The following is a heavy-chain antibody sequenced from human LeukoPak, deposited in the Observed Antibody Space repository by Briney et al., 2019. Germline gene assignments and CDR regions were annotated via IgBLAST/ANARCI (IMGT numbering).Heavy chain of an antibody. J-gene: IGHJ4*02. CDR2: INWNGGST. V-gene: IGHV3-20*04. CDR1: GFTFDDYG. CDR3: AKDIDGYSYGFFDY. Sequence: GGSLRLSCAASGFTFDDYGMSWVRQAPGKGLEWVSGINWNGGSTGYADSVKGRFTISRDNAKNSLYLQMNSLRAEDTALYYCAKDIDGYSYGFFDYWGQGTLVTVSS. D-gene: IGHD5-18*01.